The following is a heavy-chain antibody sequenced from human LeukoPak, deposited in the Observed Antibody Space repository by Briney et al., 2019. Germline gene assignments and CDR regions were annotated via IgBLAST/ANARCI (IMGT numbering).Heavy chain of an antibody. D-gene: IGHD5-18*01. CDR3: ARVDTAMANYYYCYMYV. CDR1: GFTFSSHG. V-gene: IGHV3-23*01. CDR2: ITGSGGST. Sequence: GGSLRLSCAASGFTFSSHGMIWVRQAPGKGLEWVSAITGSGGSTYYADSVKGRFTISRDNSKNTLYLQMNSLRAEDTAVYYCARVDTAMANYYYCYMYVWGKGTTVTVSS. J-gene: IGHJ6*03.